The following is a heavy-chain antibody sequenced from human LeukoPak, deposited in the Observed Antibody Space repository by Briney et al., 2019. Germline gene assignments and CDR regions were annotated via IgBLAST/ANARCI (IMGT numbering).Heavy chain of an antibody. CDR2: IYHSGST. J-gene: IGHJ6*02. CDR1: GGSISSGGYS. V-gene: IGHV4-30-2*01. Sequence: SETLSLTCAVSGGSISSGGYSWSWIRQPPGEGLEWIGYIYHSGSTYYNPSLKSRVTISVDRSKNQFSLKLSSVAAADTAVYYCARTMDVWGQGTTVTVSS. CDR3: ARTMDV.